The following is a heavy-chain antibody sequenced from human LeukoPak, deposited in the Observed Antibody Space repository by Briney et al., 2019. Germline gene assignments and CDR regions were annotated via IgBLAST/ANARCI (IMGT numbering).Heavy chain of an antibody. D-gene: IGHD2-8*01. CDR2: ISSNEYDT. Sequence: HPGGSLRLSCSASGFTFSAYFMHWVRQAPGKGLEYVSSISSNEYDTYYADSVKGRFTISRDNSKNTLFLQMSSLRAEDTAVYYCVKDLNGTWSFDYWGQGTLVTVSS. CDR3: VKDLNGTWSFDY. V-gene: IGHV3-64D*06. CDR1: GFTFSAYF. J-gene: IGHJ4*02.